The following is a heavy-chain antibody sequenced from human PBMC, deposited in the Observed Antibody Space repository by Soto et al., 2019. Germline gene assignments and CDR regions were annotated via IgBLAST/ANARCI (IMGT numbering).Heavy chain of an antibody. J-gene: IGHJ4*02. CDR1: GGNFSSYA. CDR2: IIPIFGTA. V-gene: IGHV1-69*01. D-gene: IGHD2-21*02. CDR3: ARHYCGGDCYSRGYFDY. Sequence: QVQLVQSGAEVKKPGSSVKVSCKASGGNFSSYAISWVRQAPGQGLEWMGGIIPIFGTANYAQKFQGRVTITADESTSTAYMELSSLRSEDTAVYYCARHYCGGDCYSRGYFDYWGQGTLVTVSS.